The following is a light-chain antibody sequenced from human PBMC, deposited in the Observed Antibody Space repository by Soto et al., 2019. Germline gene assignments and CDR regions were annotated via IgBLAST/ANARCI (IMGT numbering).Light chain of an antibody. V-gene: IGKV1-5*01. CDR1: QGIGTW. Sequence: DIQMTQSPSTLPASVGDRVTITCRASQGIGTWLAWYQQKPGKAPKLLIYDASTLESGVPSRFSGSGSGTEFTLTISSLQPDDFATYYCQQYDTYSMYTFGPGTKLEIK. J-gene: IGKJ2*01. CDR2: DAS. CDR3: QQYDTYSMYT.